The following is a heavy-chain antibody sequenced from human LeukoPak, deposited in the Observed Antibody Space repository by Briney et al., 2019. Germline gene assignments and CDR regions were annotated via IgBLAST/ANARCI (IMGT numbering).Heavy chain of an antibody. CDR2: ISSSSSYI. Sequence: GGSLRLSCAASGFTFSSYAMHWVRQAPGKGLEWVSSISSSSSYIYYADSVKGRFTISRDNAKNSLYLQMNSLRAEDTAVYYCATNYYGSGTMGYWGQGTLVTVSS. CDR1: GFTFSSYA. V-gene: IGHV3-21*01. CDR3: ATNYYGSGTMGY. J-gene: IGHJ4*02. D-gene: IGHD3-10*01.